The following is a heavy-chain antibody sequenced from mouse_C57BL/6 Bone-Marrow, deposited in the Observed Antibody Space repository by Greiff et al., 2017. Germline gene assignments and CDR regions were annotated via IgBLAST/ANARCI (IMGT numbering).Heavy chain of an antibody. CDR2: LYPGSGST. J-gene: IGHJ2*01. CDR3: ARFSEYYEGYYCDY. CDR1: GYTFTSYW. D-gene: IGHD1-1*01. V-gene: IGHV1-55*01. Sequence: QVQLQQPGAELVKPGASVKMSCKASGYTFTSYWITWVKQRPGQGLEWIGDLYPGSGSTNYNEQFKSKATLTVDNSSSTAYMQLSSLTSEDSAVYYCARFSEYYEGYYCDYWGQGTTLTVSS.